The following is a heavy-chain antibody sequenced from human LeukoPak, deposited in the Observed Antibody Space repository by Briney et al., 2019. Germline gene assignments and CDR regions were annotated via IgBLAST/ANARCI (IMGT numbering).Heavy chain of an antibody. V-gene: IGHV3-23*01. J-gene: IGHJ4*02. Sequence: PGGSLRLSCVASGFTFSACAMTWVRQAPGKGLEWVSGISGSGGGTYYADSVKGRFNISRDNSRNTVSLQMNSLRAEDTAVYYCAKAGPRKDYEVDYWGQGTLVTVSS. CDR2: ISGSGGGT. D-gene: IGHD4-17*01. CDR3: AKAGPRKDYEVDY. CDR1: GFTFSACA.